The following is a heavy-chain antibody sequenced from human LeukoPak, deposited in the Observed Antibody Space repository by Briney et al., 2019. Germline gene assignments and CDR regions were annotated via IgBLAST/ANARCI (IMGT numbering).Heavy chain of an antibody. Sequence: KASETLSLTCTVSGGSISSYYWSWIRQPAGKGLEWIGYIYYSGSTNYNPSLKSRVTISIDTSKNQFSLKLRSVTAADTAVYYCARGGRTYTVVNGWYDYWGQGTLVTVSS. V-gene: IGHV4-59*01. CDR3: ARGGRTYTVVNGWYDY. J-gene: IGHJ4*02. CDR2: IYYSGST. D-gene: IGHD4-23*01. CDR1: GGSISSYY.